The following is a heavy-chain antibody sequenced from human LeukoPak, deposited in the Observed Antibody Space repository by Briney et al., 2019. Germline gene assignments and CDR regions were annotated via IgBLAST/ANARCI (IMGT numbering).Heavy chain of an antibody. J-gene: IGHJ4*02. Sequence: PGGSLRLSCAASGFTFSTYSMNWVRQAPGKGLEWVSYISSTSNTIYYADSVKGRFTISRDNAKNSLDLQMNSLRDEDTAVYYCAGRESRGWDWVYWGQGNLVTVSS. CDR1: GFTFSTYS. V-gene: IGHV3-48*02. CDR2: ISSTSNTI. CDR3: AGRESRGWDWVY. D-gene: IGHD6-19*01.